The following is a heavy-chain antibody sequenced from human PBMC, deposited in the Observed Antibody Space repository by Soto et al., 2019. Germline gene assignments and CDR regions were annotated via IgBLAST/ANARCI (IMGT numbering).Heavy chain of an antibody. CDR1: GYTIAYYG. D-gene: IGHD3-10*01. V-gene: IGHV1-18*01. CDR3: VSPRGRGRYL. CDR2: ITPYTGNT. J-gene: IGHJ6*01. Sequence: SVQASCTASGYTIAYYGFSWGRQAPGQGLEWMGWITPYTGNTNFAQKFQGRVTMATDRFTRTAYMDWRSLTSDDTAVYYGVSPRGRGRYLWG.